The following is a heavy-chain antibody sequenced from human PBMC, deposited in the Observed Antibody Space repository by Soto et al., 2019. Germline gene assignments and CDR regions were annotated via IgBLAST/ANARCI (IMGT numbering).Heavy chain of an antibody. J-gene: IGHJ4*02. D-gene: IGHD3-10*01. CDR1: GFSLSNARMG. Sequence: QVTLKESGPVLVKPTETLTLTCTVSGFSLSNARMGVSWIRQPPGKALEWLAHIFSNDEKSYSTSLKSRLTISKDTSKSQVVLTMTNMDPVDTAKYYYARIRENYYGSGSYWVDYWGQGTLVTVSS. CDR2: IFSNDEK. V-gene: IGHV2-26*01. CDR3: ARIRENYYGSGSYWVDY.